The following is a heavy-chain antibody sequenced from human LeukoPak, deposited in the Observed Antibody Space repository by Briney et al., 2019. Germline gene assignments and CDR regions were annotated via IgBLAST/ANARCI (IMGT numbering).Heavy chain of an antibody. CDR1: GYTFTGSY. CDR2: INPDSGGT. J-gene: IGHJ1*01. V-gene: IGHV1-2*02. Sequence: ASVKVSCKTSGYTFTGSYMHWVRQAPGQGLEWMGWINPDSGGTNYAQKFQGRVTMTRDTSISTAYMELSRLRSDDTAVYYCARGTDYYDSSGSITTFQHWGQGTLVTVSS. CDR3: ARGTDYYDSSGSITTFQH. D-gene: IGHD3-22*01.